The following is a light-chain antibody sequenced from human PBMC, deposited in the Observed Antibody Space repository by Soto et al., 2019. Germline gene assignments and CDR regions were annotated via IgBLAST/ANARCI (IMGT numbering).Light chain of an antibody. Sequence: DIQMTQTPSSLSTSVGDTVTITCRASQGISQYLNWYQQRPGKAPTLLIYGASSLHSGVPPRFSGSGSGTEFTLTISTLQPEDFATYYCQKSDSPPHTFGQGTYLQIK. CDR2: GAS. CDR1: QGISQY. V-gene: IGKV1-39*01. CDR3: QKSDSPPHT. J-gene: IGKJ2*01.